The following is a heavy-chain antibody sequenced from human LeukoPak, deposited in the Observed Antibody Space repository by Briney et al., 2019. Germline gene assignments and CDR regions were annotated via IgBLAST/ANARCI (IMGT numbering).Heavy chain of an antibody. D-gene: IGHD2-21*01. V-gene: IGHV4-59*04. J-gene: IGHJ4*02. Sequence: SETLSLTCTVSGGSISSYYWSWIRQPPGKGLEWIGYIYYSGSTYYNPSLKSRVTISVDTSKNQFSLKLSSVTAADTAVYYCASDEGGLDYWGQGTLVTVSS. CDR3: ASDEGGLDY. CDR2: IYYSGST. CDR1: GGSISSYY.